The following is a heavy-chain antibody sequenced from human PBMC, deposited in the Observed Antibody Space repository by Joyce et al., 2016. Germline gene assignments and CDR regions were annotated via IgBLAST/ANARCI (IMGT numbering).Heavy chain of an antibody. Sequence: QLVDSGGGVVKAGGSLRLSCEASGSTFSSSSMSWFRQAPGKGLEWVAAISATSYYIFHAETVRGRFTVSRDNAKKTLYLQMNSLRAEDSAVFYCARGGISYYYAMDVWGQGTTVTVSS. J-gene: IGHJ6*02. V-gene: IGHV3-21*01. CDR1: GSTFSSSS. D-gene: IGHD3-16*01. CDR2: ISATSYYI. CDR3: ARGGISYYYAMDV.